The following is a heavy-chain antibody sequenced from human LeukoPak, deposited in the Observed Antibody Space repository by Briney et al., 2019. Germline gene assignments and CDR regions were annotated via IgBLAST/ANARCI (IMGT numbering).Heavy chain of an antibody. CDR1: GFTFSSYG. CDR2: ISGSGGST. V-gene: IGHV3-23*01. D-gene: IGHD2-15*01. J-gene: IGHJ4*02. Sequence: GGSLRLSCAVSGFTFSSYGMSWVRQAPGKGLEWVSAISGSGGSTYYADSVKGRFTISRDNSKNTLYLQMNSLRAEDTAVYYCARDRVVPGYCSGGSCYRRFDCWGQGTLVTVSS. CDR3: ARDRVVPGYCSGGSCYRRFDC.